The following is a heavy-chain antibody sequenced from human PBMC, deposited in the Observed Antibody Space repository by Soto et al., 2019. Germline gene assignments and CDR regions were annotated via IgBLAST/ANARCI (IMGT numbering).Heavy chain of an antibody. V-gene: IGHV4-34*01. J-gene: IGHJ4*02. Sequence: QVQLQQWGAGLLKPSETLSLTCAVYGGSFSGYYWSWIRQPPGKGLEWIGEINHSGSTNYNPSLKSRVTISVDTSKNQFSLKLSSVTAADTAVYYCARAARGYSYGFRGFDYWGQGTLVTVSS. CDR3: ARAARGYSYGFRGFDY. CDR1: GGSFSGYY. D-gene: IGHD5-18*01. CDR2: INHSGST.